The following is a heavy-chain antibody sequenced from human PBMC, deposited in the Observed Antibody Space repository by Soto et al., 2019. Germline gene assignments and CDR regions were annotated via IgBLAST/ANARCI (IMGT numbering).Heavy chain of an antibody. V-gene: IGHV1-18*01. Sequence: QVQLVQSGAEVKKPGASVKVSCKASGYTFTSSGISWVRQAPGQGLEWMGWINAYNGNTNYAQKCQGRITMTTDTPTRTAYMELRRLRTDDTAVYYCARMGDVPDYGYGMDCWGQGTTVIVSS. CDR2: INAYNGNT. J-gene: IGHJ6*02. D-gene: IGHD3-16*01. CDR1: GYTFTSSG. CDR3: ARMGDVPDYGYGMDC.